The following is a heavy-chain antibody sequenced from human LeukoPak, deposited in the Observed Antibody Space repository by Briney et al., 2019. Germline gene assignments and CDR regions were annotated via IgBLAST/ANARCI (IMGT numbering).Heavy chain of an antibody. Sequence: SETLSLTRTVSGGSISSYYWSWIRQPPGKGLEWIGYIYYSGSTNYNPSLKSRVTISVDTSKNQFSLKLSSVTAADTAVYYCARRTWTSSSGWYIFDYWGQGTLVTVSS. D-gene: IGHD6-19*01. V-gene: IGHV4-59*01. CDR1: GGSISSYY. CDR2: IYYSGST. J-gene: IGHJ4*02. CDR3: ARRTWTSSSGWYIFDY.